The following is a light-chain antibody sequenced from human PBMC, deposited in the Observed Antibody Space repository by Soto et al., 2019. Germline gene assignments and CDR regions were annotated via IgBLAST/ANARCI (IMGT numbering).Light chain of an antibody. Sequence: DIQLTQSPSFLYASVGDRVTITCPASQGIRSDLAWYQQKPGKAPKLLIYAASTLQSGVPSRFSGSGSGTEFTLTISSLQPEDFSTYYCQQLNSYPLTFGPGTKVDIK. V-gene: IGKV1-9*01. CDR2: AAS. CDR3: QQLNSYPLT. J-gene: IGKJ3*01. CDR1: QGIRSD.